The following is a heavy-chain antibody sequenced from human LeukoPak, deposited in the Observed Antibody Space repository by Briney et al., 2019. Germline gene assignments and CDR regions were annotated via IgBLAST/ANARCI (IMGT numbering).Heavy chain of an antibody. CDR3: ATIVAATPDSYFDY. J-gene: IGHJ4*02. CDR1: GGSISSSSYY. V-gene: IGHV4-39*07. CDR2: IYYSGST. Sequence: SETLSLTCTVSGGSISSSSYYWGWIRQPPGKGLEWIGSIYYSGSTYYNPSLKSRVTISVDTSKNQFSLKLSSVTAADTAVYYCATIVAATPDSYFDYWGQGTLVTVSS. D-gene: IGHD2-15*01.